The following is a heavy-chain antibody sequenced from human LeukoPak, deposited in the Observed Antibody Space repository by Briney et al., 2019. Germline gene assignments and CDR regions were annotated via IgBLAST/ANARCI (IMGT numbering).Heavy chain of an antibody. V-gene: IGHV3-11*01. CDR1: GFTFSDYY. CDR3: AREGYTSGWFRN. J-gene: IGHJ4*02. Sequence: GGSLRLSCAASGFTFSDYYMSWIRQTPGKGLEWLSYISSSGSTVFYADSVKGRFIISRDNAKNSLSLQMNSLRAEDTAVYYCAREGYTSGWFRNWGQGTLVTVSS. D-gene: IGHD6-19*01. CDR2: ISSSGSTV.